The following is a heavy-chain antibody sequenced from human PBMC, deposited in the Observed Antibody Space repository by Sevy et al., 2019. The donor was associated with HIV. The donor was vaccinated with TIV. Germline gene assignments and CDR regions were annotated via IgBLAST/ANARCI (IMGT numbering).Heavy chain of an antibody. CDR1: GFTFDDYA. V-gene: IGHV3-43D*04. Sequence: GGSLRLSCAASGFTFDDYAMHWVRQAPGKGLEWVSLISWDGGSTYYADSVKGRFTISRDNSNNSLYLQMNSLRAEDTALYYCAKDMNRAFDIWGQGTMVTVSS. CDR2: ISWDGGST. CDR3: AKDMNRAFDI. J-gene: IGHJ3*02.